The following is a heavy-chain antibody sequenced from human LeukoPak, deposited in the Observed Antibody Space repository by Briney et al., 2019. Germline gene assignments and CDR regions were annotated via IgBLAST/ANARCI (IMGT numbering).Heavy chain of an antibody. Sequence: SETLSLTCAVYGGSFSGYYWSWIRQPPGKGLEWVGEINHSGSTNYNPSLKSRVTISVDTSKNQFSLKLSSVTAADTAVYYCARGRVGYCSSTSCYNGRWAKANWFDPWGQGTLVTVSS. J-gene: IGHJ5*02. CDR3: ARGRVGYCSSTSCYNGRWAKANWFDP. CDR2: INHSGST. CDR1: GGSFSGYY. D-gene: IGHD2-2*02. V-gene: IGHV4-34*01.